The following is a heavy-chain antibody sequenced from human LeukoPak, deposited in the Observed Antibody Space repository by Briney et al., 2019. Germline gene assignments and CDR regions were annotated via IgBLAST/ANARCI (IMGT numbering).Heavy chain of an antibody. Sequence: ASVKVSCKASGYTFTGYYMHWVRQAPGQGLEWMGRINPNSGGTNYAQKFQGRVTMTRDTSISTAYMELTRLRSDDTAVYYCARARHRWIQLWLSIPYFDYWGQGTLVTVSS. CDR3: ARARHRWIQLWLSIPYFDY. D-gene: IGHD5-18*01. J-gene: IGHJ4*02. V-gene: IGHV1-2*06. CDR2: INPNSGGT. CDR1: GYTFTGYY.